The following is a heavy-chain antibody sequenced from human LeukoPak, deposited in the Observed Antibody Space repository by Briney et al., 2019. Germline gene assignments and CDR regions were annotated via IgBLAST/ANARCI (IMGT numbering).Heavy chain of an antibody. CDR1: GFTFSSYA. CDR3: AKDPSQWPRSFDY. D-gene: IGHD6-19*01. CDR2: ISGSGGST. V-gene: IGHV3-23*01. J-gene: IGHJ4*02. Sequence: PGGSLRLSCAASGFTFSSYAMSWVRQAPGKGLEWVSAISGSGGSTYYADSVKGRFTISRDNSKNTLYLQMNSLRAEGTAVYYCAKDPSQWPRSFDYWGQGTLVTVSS.